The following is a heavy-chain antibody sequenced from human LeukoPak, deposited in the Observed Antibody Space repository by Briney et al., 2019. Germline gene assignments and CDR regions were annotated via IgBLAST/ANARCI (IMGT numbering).Heavy chain of an antibody. V-gene: IGHV3-7*01. CDR1: GFTFRDDW. D-gene: IGHD3-10*01. CDR2: IKQEGNEK. Sequence: GGSLRLSCEGSGFTFRDDWVSWVRQAPGKGLEWVANIKQEGNEKNYLDSVKGRFTISRDNARNSLYLQMNRLRADDTAVYYCARDGGGPLDWGQGTLVTVSS. J-gene: IGHJ4*02. CDR3: ARDGGGPLD.